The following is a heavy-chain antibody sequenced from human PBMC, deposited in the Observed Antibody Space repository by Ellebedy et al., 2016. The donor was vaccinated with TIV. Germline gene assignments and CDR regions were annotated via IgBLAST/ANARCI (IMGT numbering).Heavy chain of an antibody. CDR1: GAPSGHYF. Sequence: SETLSLXXAVSGAPSGHYFWSWIRQSPGKGLEWIGEVTHTGDTNYNPSLDSRVTMSLDTSENQFSLKVNSVTAADTAVYFCARGFPAAWELAGAWGQGTLVTVSS. CDR2: VTHTGDT. D-gene: IGHD1-26*01. J-gene: IGHJ4*02. CDR3: ARGFPAAWELAGA. V-gene: IGHV4-34*01.